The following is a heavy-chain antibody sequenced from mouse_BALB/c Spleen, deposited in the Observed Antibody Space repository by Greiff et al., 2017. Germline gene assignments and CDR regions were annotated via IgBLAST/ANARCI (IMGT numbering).Heavy chain of an antibody. Sequence: EVKLEESGPELVKPGASVKISCKASGYTFTDYNMHWVKQSHGKSLEWIGYIYPYNGGTGYNQKFKSKATLTVDNSSSTAYMELRSLTSEDSAVYYCARRHYGSAMDYWGQGTSVTVSS. CDR3: ARRHYGSAMDY. CDR1: GYTFTDYN. CDR2: IYPYNGGT. D-gene: IGHD1-2*01. V-gene: IGHV1S29*02. J-gene: IGHJ4*01.